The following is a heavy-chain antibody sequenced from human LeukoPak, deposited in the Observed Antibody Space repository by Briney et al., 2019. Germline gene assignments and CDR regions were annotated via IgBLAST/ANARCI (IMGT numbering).Heavy chain of an antibody. Sequence: PGGSLRLSCAASGLTVSSNCMSWVRQAPGKGLGWVSFIYSGGDTYYADSVKGRFTCSRENSKNTLFLQMNSMRDEDTAVYYCANSRGSGSNMARGVNFDYWGQGTLVTVSS. D-gene: IGHD3-10*01. V-gene: IGHV3-53*01. J-gene: IGHJ4*02. CDR2: IYSGGDT. CDR1: GLTVSSNC. CDR3: ANSRGSGSNMARGVNFDY.